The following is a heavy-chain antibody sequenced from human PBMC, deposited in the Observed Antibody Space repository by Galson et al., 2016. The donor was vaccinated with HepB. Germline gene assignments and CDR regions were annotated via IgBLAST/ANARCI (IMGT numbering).Heavy chain of an antibody. CDR1: GYTFTAYF. CDR2: INPNVGST. V-gene: IGHV1-46*01. Sequence: SVKVSCKASGYTFTAYFIYWVRQAPGQGLEWMGFINPNVGSTTFAQKFQDRVTMTRDTSTSTVFMELSSLRSEDTADYFCARGDSNYYYALDVWGQGTTVTVSS. J-gene: IGHJ6*02. CDR3: ARGDSNYYYALDV. D-gene: IGHD5-24*01.